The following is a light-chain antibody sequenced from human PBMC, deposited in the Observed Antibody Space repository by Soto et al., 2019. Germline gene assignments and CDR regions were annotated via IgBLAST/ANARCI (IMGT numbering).Light chain of an antibody. CDR2: GAS. J-gene: IGKJ2*01. CDR3: QQYDKWMYT. Sequence: EIVMTQSPATLSVSPGERATLSCRASQSVSSNLAWYQQKPGQAPRLLIYGASTRATGIPARFVGSGSGTEFTLTISSLQSEDFAVYYCQQYDKWMYTFGQGTRLEIE. CDR1: QSVSSN. V-gene: IGKV3-15*01.